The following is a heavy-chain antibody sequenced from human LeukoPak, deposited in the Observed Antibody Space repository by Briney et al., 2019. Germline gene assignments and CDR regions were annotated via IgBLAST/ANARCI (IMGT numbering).Heavy chain of an antibody. J-gene: IGHJ6*03. CDR2: INPNSGGT. CDR3: ARAELGRGYYYYYMDV. V-gene: IGHV1-2*02. D-gene: IGHD1-26*01. CDR1: GYTFTGYY. Sequence: GASVKVSCKASGYTFTGYYMDWVRQAPGQGLEWMGWINPNSGGTNYAQKFQGRVTMTRDTSISTAYMELSRLRSDDTAVYYCARAELGRGYYYYYMDVWGKGTTVTVSS.